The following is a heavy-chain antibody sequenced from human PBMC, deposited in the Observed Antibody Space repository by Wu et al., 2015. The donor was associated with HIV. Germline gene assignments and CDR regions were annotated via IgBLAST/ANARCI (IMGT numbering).Heavy chain of an antibody. J-gene: IGHJ3*02. CDR3: AAETHYYDSSGYYYVHDAFDI. Sequence: QVQLVQSGAEVKKPGSSVKVSCKASGDTFSRSGISWMRQAPGKGFEWMGRIIPNHGGANYAEKFEGRVTITADEATNTAYMDLSRLRSEDTAVYYCAAETHYYDSSGYYYVHDAFDIWGQGTMVTVSS. CDR1: GDTFSRSG. CDR2: IIPNHGGA. V-gene: IGHV1-69*11. D-gene: IGHD3-22*01.